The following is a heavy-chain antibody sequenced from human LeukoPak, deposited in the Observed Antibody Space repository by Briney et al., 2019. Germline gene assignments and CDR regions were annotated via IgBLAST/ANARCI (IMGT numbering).Heavy chain of an antibody. Sequence: SETLSLTCAVSGGSISSSNWWSWVRQPPGKGLEWIGEIYHSGSTNYNPSLKSRVTISVDKSKNQFSLKLSSVTAADTAVYYCARRHRDYYGSGSYYKGVDYWGQGTLVTVSS. J-gene: IGHJ4*02. V-gene: IGHV4-4*02. D-gene: IGHD3-10*01. CDR2: IYHSGST. CDR3: ARRHRDYYGSGSYYKGVDY. CDR1: GGSISSSNW.